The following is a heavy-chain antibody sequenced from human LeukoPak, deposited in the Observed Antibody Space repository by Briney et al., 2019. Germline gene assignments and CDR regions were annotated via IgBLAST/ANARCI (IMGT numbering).Heavy chain of an antibody. CDR2: INRDGSQK. CDR3: AKNPTPRIVGAHYYFDY. Sequence: GSLRLSCAASGFSLSGYWMTWVRQAPGKGLEWVANINRDGSQKNHVDSVQGRFTISRDNSRNTLYLQMNSLRAEDTAIYYCAKNPTPRIVGAHYYFDYWGQGTLVTVSS. J-gene: IGHJ4*02. CDR1: GFSLSGYW. V-gene: IGHV3-7*03. D-gene: IGHD1-26*01.